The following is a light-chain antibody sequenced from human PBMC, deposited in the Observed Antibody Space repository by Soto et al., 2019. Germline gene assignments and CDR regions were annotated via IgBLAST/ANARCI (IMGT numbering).Light chain of an antibody. Sequence: QSALTQPASVSGSPGQSITISCTGTSSDVGCYNLVSWYQQHPGKAPKLMIYEGSKRPSGVSDRFSGSKSGNTASLTISGLQAEDEADYYCCADAGSSTLVFGGGTKLTVL. J-gene: IGLJ2*01. CDR2: EGS. CDR1: SSDVGCYNL. V-gene: IGLV2-23*01. CDR3: CADAGSSTLV.